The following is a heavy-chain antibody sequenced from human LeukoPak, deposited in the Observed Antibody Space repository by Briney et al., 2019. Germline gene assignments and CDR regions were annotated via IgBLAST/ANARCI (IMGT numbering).Heavy chain of an antibody. CDR3: ARRGSSGWYYKY. D-gene: IGHD6-19*01. V-gene: IGHV4-31*03. J-gene: IGHJ4*02. Sequence: SETLSLTCTVSGGSISSGGYYWSWIRQHPGKGLEWIGYIYYSGSTYYNPSLKSRVTISVDTSKNQFSLKLSSVTAADTAVYYCARRGSSGWYYKYWGQGTLVTVSS. CDR2: IYYSGST. CDR1: GGSISSGGYY.